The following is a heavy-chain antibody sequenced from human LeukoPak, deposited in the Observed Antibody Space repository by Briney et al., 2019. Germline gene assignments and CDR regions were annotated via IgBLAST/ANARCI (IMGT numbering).Heavy chain of an antibody. CDR2: ISHDGKNK. Sequence: HPGKSLRLSCAASGFTFSSFSMHWVRQAPGKGLEWLTLISHDGKNKYYADSVKGRFTISRDNSKNTLYLQVSSLRAEDTAVYYCARPDCSVGSCYFEYWGQGTLVTVSS. CDR1: GFTFSSFS. CDR3: ARPDCSVGSCYFEY. J-gene: IGHJ4*02. D-gene: IGHD2-15*01. V-gene: IGHV3-30*04.